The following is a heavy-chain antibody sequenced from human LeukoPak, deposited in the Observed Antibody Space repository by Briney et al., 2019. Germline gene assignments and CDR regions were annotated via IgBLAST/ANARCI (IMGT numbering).Heavy chain of an antibody. D-gene: IGHD3-22*01. J-gene: IGHJ4*02. CDR3: AKDEDAGYDY. CDR1: GFTFSSYA. CDR2: ISGSGGST. Sequence: GGTLRLSCAASGFTFSSYAMSWVRQAPGKGLEWVSAISGSGGSTHYADSVKGRFTISRDNSKNTLYLQMNSLRAEDTAVYYCAKDEDAGYDYWGQGTLVTVSS. V-gene: IGHV3-23*01.